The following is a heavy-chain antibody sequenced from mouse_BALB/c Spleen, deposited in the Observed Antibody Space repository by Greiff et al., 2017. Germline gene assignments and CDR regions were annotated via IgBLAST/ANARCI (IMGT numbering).Heavy chain of an antibody. D-gene: IGHD2-1*01. CDR1: GYTFTSYW. CDR2: IYPGNSDT. Sequence: EVKLQESGTVLARPGASVKMSCKASGYTFTSYWMHWVKQRPGQGLEWIGAIYPGNSDTSYNQKFKGKAKLTAVTSTSTAYMELSSLTNEDSAVYYCTRSRNYERLAAWFAYWGQGTLVTVSA. V-gene: IGHV1-5*01. CDR3: TRSRNYERLAAWFAY. J-gene: IGHJ3*01.